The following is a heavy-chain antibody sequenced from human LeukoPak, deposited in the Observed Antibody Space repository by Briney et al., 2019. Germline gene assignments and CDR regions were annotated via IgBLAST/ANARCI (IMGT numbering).Heavy chain of an antibody. Sequence: SETLSLTCAVYGGSFSGYFWSWIRQPPGKGLEWIGEINHSGGTNYNPSLKSRVTISVDTPKNQFSLKMNSVTAADTAVYYCARAPSGEVESAARGDYLDYWGQGTLVTVSS. CDR3: ARAPSGEVESAARGDYLDY. D-gene: IGHD6-13*01. J-gene: IGHJ4*02. CDR1: GGSFSGYF. V-gene: IGHV4-34*01. CDR2: INHSGGT.